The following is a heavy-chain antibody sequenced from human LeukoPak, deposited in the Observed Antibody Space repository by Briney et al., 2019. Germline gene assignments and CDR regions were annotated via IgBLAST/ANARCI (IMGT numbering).Heavy chain of an antibody. D-gene: IGHD2-2*02. J-gene: IGHJ2*01. Sequence: PSETLSLTCTVSGYSISSGYYWGWIRQPPGKGLEWIGSIYHSGSTYYNPSLKSRVTISVDTSRNQFSLKLSSVTAADTAVYYCARADCSSTSCYTSRVHWYFDLWGRGTLVTVSS. V-gene: IGHV4-38-2*02. CDR2: IYHSGST. CDR1: GYSISSGYY. CDR3: ARADCSSTSCYTSRVHWYFDL.